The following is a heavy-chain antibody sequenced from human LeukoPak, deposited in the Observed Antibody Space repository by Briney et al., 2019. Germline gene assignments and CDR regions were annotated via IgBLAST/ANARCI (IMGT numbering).Heavy chain of an antibody. V-gene: IGHV1-18*01. CDR2: IRTYNGET. CDR1: GYTFTSYG. CDR3: ARALFGNDRVSFTEFDF. Sequence: ASVKVSCKASGYTFTSYGISWVRRAPGQGLEWMGWIRTYNGETHYAEKLQGRVTMTTDTSTNTAYVELRSLTSDDTAVYYCARALFGNDRVSFTEFDFWGQGTLVTVSS. D-gene: IGHD1-1*01. J-gene: IGHJ4*02.